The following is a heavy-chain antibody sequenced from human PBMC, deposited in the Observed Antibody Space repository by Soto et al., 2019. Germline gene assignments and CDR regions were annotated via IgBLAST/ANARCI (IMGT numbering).Heavy chain of an antibody. V-gene: IGHV4-61*01. CDR1: GDSVSNDNYY. CDR3: ARDIRGYSRAFDY. CDR2: IYSSGST. Sequence: SETLSLTCTVSGDSVSNDNYYWTWIRQPPGKGLEWIGYIYSSGSTKYNPSLKSRVTLSLDTSGNQFSLKLTSVTAADTALYYCARDIRGYSRAFDYWGQGTLVTVSS. J-gene: IGHJ4*02. D-gene: IGHD5-18*01.